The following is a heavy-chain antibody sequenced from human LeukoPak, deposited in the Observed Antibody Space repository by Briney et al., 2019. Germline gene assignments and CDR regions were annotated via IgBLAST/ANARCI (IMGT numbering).Heavy chain of an antibody. CDR3: ARDPSYYDSSGYYSA. CDR2: IYYSGST. J-gene: IGHJ4*02. Sequence: SETLSLTCTVSGGSISSGGSYWSWISQHPGKGLEWIGYIYYSGSTYYNPSLKSRVTISVDTSKNQFSLKLSSVTAADTAVYYCARDPSYYDSSGYYSAWGQGTLVTVSS. V-gene: IGHV4-31*03. D-gene: IGHD3-22*01. CDR1: GGSISSGGSY.